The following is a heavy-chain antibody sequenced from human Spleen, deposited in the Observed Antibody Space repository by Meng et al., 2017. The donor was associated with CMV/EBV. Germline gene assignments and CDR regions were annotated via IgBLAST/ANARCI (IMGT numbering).Heavy chain of an antibody. D-gene: IGHD5-24*01. V-gene: IGHV1-2*02. CDR3: AREFDVGDDYNVPFDY. CDR2: VNANSGAK. Sequence: ASVKVSCKASGYTFTGYYMNWVRQAPGQGLEWMGWVNANSGAKDYAQKFQGRVTMTRDTSISTAYMELSSLKSDDTAVYYCAREFDVGDDYNVPFDYWGQGTLVTVSS. J-gene: IGHJ4*02. CDR1: GYTFTGYY.